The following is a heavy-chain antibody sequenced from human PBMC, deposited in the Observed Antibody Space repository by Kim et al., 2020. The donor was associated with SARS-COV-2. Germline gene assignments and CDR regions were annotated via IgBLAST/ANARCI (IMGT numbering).Heavy chain of an antibody. J-gene: IGHJ3*02. CDR3: AKGSFMVYAMDAFDI. V-gene: IGHV3-23*01. D-gene: IGHD2-8*01. Sequence: SVKGRFTISRDNSKNTLYLQMNSLRAEDTAVYYCAKGSFMVYAMDAFDIWGQGTMVTVSS.